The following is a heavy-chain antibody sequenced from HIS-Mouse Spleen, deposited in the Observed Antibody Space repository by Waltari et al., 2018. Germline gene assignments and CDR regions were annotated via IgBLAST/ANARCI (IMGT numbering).Heavy chain of an antibody. D-gene: IGHD6-19*01. CDR2: ISSSSSYI. J-gene: IGHJ3*02. Sequence: EVQLVESGGGLVKPGGSLRLSCAASGFTFSSYSMTWFRPSPGKGLEWVSSISSSSSYIYYADSVKGRFTISRDNAKNSLYLQMNSLRAEDTAVYYCARDRGQWLANDAFDIWGQGTMVTVSS. V-gene: IGHV3-21*01. CDR1: GFTFSSYS. CDR3: ARDRGQWLANDAFDI.